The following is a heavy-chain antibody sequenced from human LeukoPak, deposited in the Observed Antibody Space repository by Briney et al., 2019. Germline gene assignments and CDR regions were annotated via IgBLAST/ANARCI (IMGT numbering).Heavy chain of an antibody. V-gene: IGHV3-23*01. J-gene: IGHJ6*02. Sequence: PGGSLRLSCAASGFTFSSYAMSWVRQAPGPGLEWVSAISGSGGSTYYADPVKGRFTISRDNSKNTLYLQMDSLRAEDTAVYYCAKDQFEYYDSSGYPSYYYYGMDVWGQGTTVTVS. CDR3: AKDQFEYYDSSGYPSYYYYGMDV. CDR1: GFTFSSYA. D-gene: IGHD3-22*01. CDR2: ISGSGGST.